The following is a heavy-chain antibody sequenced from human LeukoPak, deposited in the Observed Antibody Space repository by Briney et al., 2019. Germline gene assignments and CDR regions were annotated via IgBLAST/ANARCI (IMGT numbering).Heavy chain of an antibody. V-gene: IGHV3-30*04. Sequence: GGSLRLSCAASGFTFSSYAMYWVRQAPGKGLEWVAVISYDGSNKYYADSVKGRFTISRDNSKNTLYLQMNSLRAEDTAVYYCARDVSGSYYEFPDYWGQGTRVTVSS. CDR2: ISYDGSNK. J-gene: IGHJ4*02. D-gene: IGHD1-26*01. CDR3: ARDVSGSYYEFPDY. CDR1: GFTFSSYA.